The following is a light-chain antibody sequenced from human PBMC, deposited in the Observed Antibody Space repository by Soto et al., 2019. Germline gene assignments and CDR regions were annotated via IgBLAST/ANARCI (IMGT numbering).Light chain of an antibody. CDR2: DAS. CDR1: LSVSVY. Sequence: EVVLTQSPATLSLSPGERATLSCRTSLSVSVYLDWYQQKPGQAPRLLISDASNRATGIPARFSGSGSGTDFTLTISSLEPEDFAVYYCHQRQYWPPITFGHGIRLEIK. J-gene: IGKJ5*01. V-gene: IGKV3-11*01. CDR3: HQRQYWPPIT.